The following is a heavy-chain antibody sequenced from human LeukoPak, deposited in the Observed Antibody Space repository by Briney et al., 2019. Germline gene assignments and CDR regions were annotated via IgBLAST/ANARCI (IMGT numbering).Heavy chain of an antibody. D-gene: IGHD3-22*01. Sequence: PSETLSLTCAVYGGSFSGYYWSWIRQPPGKGLEWIGEINHSGSTNYNPSLKSRVTISVDTSKNQFSLKLSSVTAADTAVYYCARKTSSGYYYSHFDYWGQGTLVTVSS. V-gene: IGHV4-34*01. CDR3: ARKTSSGYYYSHFDY. J-gene: IGHJ4*02. CDR2: INHSGST. CDR1: GGSFSGYY.